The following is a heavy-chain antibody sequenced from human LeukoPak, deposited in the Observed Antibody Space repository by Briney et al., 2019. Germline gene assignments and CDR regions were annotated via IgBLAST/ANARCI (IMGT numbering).Heavy chain of an antibody. CDR2: ISSSGSTI. Sequence: GGSLRLSCAASGFTFSDYYMSWIRQAPGKGLEWVSYISSSGSTIYYADSVKGRFTISRDNAKNSLYLQMNSLRAEDTAVYYCARDHAGYCSGGSCRPFDYWGQGTLVTVSS. CDR3: ARDHAGYCSGGSCRPFDY. J-gene: IGHJ4*02. V-gene: IGHV3-11*01. D-gene: IGHD2-15*01. CDR1: GFTFSDYY.